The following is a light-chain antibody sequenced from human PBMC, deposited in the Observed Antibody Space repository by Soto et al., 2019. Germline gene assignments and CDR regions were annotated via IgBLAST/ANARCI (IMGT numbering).Light chain of an antibody. V-gene: IGLV1-47*01. CDR1: SSNIGTNY. J-gene: IGLJ1*01. Sequence: QPVLTQPPSASATPGQRVTISCSGSSSNIGTNYVYWYQHLPGTAPKLLIYRNDQRPSGVPDRFSGSMSGTAASLAIGGLRSEDEADYYCAAWDDSLDGSYVFGIGTKVTVL. CDR3: AAWDDSLDGSYV. CDR2: RND.